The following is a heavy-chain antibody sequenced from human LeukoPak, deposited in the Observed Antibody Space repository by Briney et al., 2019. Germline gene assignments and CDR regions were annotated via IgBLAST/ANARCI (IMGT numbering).Heavy chain of an antibody. J-gene: IGHJ3*01. CDR1: GFTFSGFW. V-gene: IGHV3-7*03. CDR3: ARSSYSSSSSV. Sequence: GGSLRLSCAVSGFTFSGFWMSWYRQAPGKGLEWVASINSDGSEGYYADVVKGRFTISRDNAKNSLYLQINSLRAEDTAVYYCARSSYSSSSSVWGQGTMVTVSS. CDR2: INSDGSEG. D-gene: IGHD6-6*01.